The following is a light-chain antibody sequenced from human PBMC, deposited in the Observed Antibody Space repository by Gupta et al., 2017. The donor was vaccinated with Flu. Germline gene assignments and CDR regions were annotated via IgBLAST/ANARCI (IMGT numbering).Light chain of an antibody. CDR1: QRIGSN. Sequence: EIVLTQSPDFQSVTPTEKVTNTCRASQRIGSNLHWYQQKPEQSPQLLINYASQTSSGVPARFSGSGSGTDFTLTINSLEAEDAAVYYCQQSSSFPWTFGQGTKVEIK. J-gene: IGKJ1*01. CDR3: QQSSSFPWT. CDR2: YAS. V-gene: IGKV6D-21*02.